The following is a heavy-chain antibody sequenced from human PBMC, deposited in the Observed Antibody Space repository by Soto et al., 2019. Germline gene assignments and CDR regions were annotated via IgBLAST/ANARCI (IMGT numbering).Heavy chain of an antibody. V-gene: IGHV1-18*01. Sequence: ASVKVSCKASGYTFTSYGISWVRQAPGQGLEWMGWISAYNGNTNYAQKLQGRVTMTTDTSTSTAYMELRSLRSDDTAVYYCARDSIGTIFGVVPYGMDGWGQRTTVTVSS. CDR3: ARDSIGTIFGVVPYGMDG. CDR2: ISAYNGNT. D-gene: IGHD3-3*01. J-gene: IGHJ6*02. CDR1: GYTFTSYG.